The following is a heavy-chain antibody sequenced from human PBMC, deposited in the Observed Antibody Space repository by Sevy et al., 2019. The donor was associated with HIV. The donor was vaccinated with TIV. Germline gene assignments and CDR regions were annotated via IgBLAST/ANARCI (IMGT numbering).Heavy chain of an antibody. V-gene: IGHV3-49*03. CDR2: IRSKAYGGTT. Sequence: GGSLRLSCTASGFTFGDYAMSWFHQAPGKGLEWVGFIRSKAYGGTTEYAASVKGRFTISRDDSKSIAYLQMNSLKTEDTAVYYCTREGEYCGGDCYPAGADYWGQGTLVTVSS. J-gene: IGHJ4*02. CDR3: TREGEYCGGDCYPAGADY. CDR1: GFTFGDYA. D-gene: IGHD2-21*02.